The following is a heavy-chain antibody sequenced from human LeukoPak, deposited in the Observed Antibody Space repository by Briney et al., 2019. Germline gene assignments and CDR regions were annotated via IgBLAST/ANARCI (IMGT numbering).Heavy chain of an antibody. CDR3: ARDGPYYYDSSGYYYEAFDI. V-gene: IGHV4-59*12. CDR2: IYYSGST. Sequence: SETLSLTCTVSGGSISSYYWSWIRQPPGKGLEWIGYIYYSGSTNYNPSLKSRVTISVDTSKNQFSLKLSSVTAADTAVYYCARDGPYYYDSSGYYYEAFDIWGQGTMVTVSS. D-gene: IGHD3-22*01. J-gene: IGHJ3*02. CDR1: GGSISSYY.